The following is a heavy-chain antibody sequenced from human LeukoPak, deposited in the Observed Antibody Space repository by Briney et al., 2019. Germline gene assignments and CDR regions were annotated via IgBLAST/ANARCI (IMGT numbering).Heavy chain of an antibody. CDR2: ISSSGSTI. CDR3: AKDYTPDY. CDR1: GFTFSSYE. J-gene: IGHJ4*02. V-gene: IGHV3-48*03. Sequence: GGSLRLSCAASGFTFSSYEMNWVRQAPGKGLEWVSYISSSGSTIYYADSVKGRFTISRDNSENTLYLQMNSLRAEDTAVYYCAKDYTPDYWGQGTLVTVSS.